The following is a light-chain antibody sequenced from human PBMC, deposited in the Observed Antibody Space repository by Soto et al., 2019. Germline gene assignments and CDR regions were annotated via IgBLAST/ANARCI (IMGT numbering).Light chain of an antibody. V-gene: IGKV3-11*01. CDR1: QTISTS. Sequence: EIVLTQSPATLSLSPGDRATLSCRASQTISTSLAWYQHKPGQPPRLLIFAASNRAAGVPARFKGGGSGTDFTLTLSSLEPEDSAVYYCLQRTTWPTFGQGTRLE. J-gene: IGKJ5*01. CDR3: LQRTTWPT. CDR2: AAS.